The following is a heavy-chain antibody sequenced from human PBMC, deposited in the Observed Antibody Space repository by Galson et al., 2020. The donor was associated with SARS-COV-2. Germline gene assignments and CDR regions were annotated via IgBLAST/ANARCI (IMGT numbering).Heavy chain of an antibody. J-gene: IGHJ4*02. CDR2: IDWDDDK. V-gene: IGHV2-70*01. CDR1: GFSLSTSGMC. CDR3: ARTSYDILTGYYSGWDY. D-gene: IGHD3-9*01. Sequence: SGPTLVTPTQTLTLTCTFSGFSLSTSGMCVSWIRQPPRKALEWLALIDWDDDKYYSTSLKTRLTISKDTSKNQVVLTMTNMDPVDTATYYCARTSYDILTGYYSGWDYWGQGTLVTVSS.